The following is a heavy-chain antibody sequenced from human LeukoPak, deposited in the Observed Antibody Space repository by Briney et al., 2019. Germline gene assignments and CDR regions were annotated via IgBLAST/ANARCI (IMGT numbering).Heavy chain of an antibody. CDR1: GFTFSSYG. V-gene: IGHV3-30*03. D-gene: IGHD5-18*01. Sequence: GGSLRLSCAASGFTFSSYGMHWVRQAPGKGLEGVAVISYDGSNKFYADSVKGRFTISRDNSKNTLYLQMNSLRAEDTAVYYCAAGGYSYGFFDYWGQGTLVTVSS. CDR3: AAGGYSYGFFDY. CDR2: ISYDGSNK. J-gene: IGHJ4*02.